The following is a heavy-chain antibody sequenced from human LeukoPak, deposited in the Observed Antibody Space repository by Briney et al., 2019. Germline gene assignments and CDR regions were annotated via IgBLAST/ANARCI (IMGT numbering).Heavy chain of an antibody. CDR3: ARGHYGDYVPDY. Sequence: SETLSLTCTVSGGSISSGDYYWSWIRQPPGKGLEWIGEINHSGSTNYNPSLKSRVTISVDTSKNQFSLKLSSVTAADTAVYYCARGHYGDYVPDYWGQGTLVTVSS. CDR2: INHSGST. V-gene: IGHV4-39*07. CDR1: GGSISSGDYY. D-gene: IGHD4-17*01. J-gene: IGHJ4*02.